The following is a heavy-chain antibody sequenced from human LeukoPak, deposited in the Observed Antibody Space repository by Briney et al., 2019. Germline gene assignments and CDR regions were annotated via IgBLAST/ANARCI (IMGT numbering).Heavy chain of an antibody. V-gene: IGHV1-46*01. CDR1: GYTFTSYY. D-gene: IGHD6-13*01. CDR2: INPSGGST. CDR3: ARPFAAASINYNWYFDL. J-gene: IGHJ2*01. Sequence: ASVKVSCKASGYTFTSYYMHWVRQASGQGLEWRGIINPSGGSTSYAQKFQGRVTMTRDTSTSTVYMELSSLRSEDTAVYYCARPFAAASINYNWYFDLWGRGTLVTVSS.